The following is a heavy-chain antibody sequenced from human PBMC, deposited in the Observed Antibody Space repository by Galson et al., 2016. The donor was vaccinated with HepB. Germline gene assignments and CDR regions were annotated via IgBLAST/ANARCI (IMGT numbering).Heavy chain of an antibody. Sequence: SETLSLTCSVSGDSIRSTGHNWAWIRQPPGKGPEWIGNIYYTGNTFYNSSLQCRVSISDDTSNNHFSLTLTSVTASDTAIYYCARQVVVPAVIALFAPSFDSWGLGILVTVSS. D-gene: IGHD2-2*01. V-gene: IGHV4-39*01. CDR3: ARQVVVPAVIALFAPSFDS. CDR2: IYYTGNT. CDR1: GDSIRSTGHN. J-gene: IGHJ4*02.